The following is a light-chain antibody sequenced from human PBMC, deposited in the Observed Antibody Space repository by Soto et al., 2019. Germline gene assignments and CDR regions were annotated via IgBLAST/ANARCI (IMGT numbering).Light chain of an antibody. CDR3: QQYGTSPSIT. J-gene: IGKJ5*01. CDR1: QSVANNF. V-gene: IGKV3-20*01. Sequence: EIVMTQSPATLSVSPGERATLSCRASQSVANNFLAWYQQIPGQAPRLLIYGASSRATGIPDRFSGRGSGTDFTLTISRLEPEDFAMYYCQQYGTSPSITFGQGTRLEIK. CDR2: GAS.